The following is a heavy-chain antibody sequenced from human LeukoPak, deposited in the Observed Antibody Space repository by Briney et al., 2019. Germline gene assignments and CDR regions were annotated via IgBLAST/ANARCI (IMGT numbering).Heavy chain of an antibody. J-gene: IGHJ4*02. D-gene: IGHD2-21*02. Sequence: GGSLRLSCIASGFTFSNYGMHWVRQAPGKGLEWVAVISSDGSNKYYADSVKGRFTISRDNSKNTLYLQMNSLRAEDTAVYYCARDLCGGDCYSLDYWGQGTLVTVSS. CDR3: ARDLCGGDCYSLDY. V-gene: IGHV3-30*03. CDR1: GFTFSNYG. CDR2: ISSDGSNK.